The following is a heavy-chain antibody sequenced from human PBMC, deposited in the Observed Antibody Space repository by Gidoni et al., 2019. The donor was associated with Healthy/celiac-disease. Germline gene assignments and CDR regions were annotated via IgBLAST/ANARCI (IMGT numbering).Heavy chain of an antibody. V-gene: IGHV3-23*01. CDR2: ISGSGGST. J-gene: IGHJ4*02. CDR3: AKESPMVRIITGRGYYFDY. D-gene: IGHD3-10*01. CDR1: GFTFSSYA. Sequence: EVQLLESGGGLVQPGGSLRLSCAASGFTFSSYAMSWVRQAPGKGLEWVSAISGSGGSTYYADSVKGRFTISRDNSKNTLYLQMNSLRAEDTAVYYCAKESPMVRIITGRGYYFDYWGQGTLVTVSS.